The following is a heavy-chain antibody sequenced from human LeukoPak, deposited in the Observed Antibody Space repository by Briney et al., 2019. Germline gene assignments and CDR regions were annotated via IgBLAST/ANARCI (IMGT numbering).Heavy chain of an antibody. Sequence: GRSLRLSCAASGFTFSSYGMHWVRQAPGKGLEWVAVIWYDGSNKYYADSVKGRFTISRDNAKNSLYLQMNSLRAEDTAVYYCARGELTTVTSYYYYGMDVWGQGTTVTVSS. CDR1: GFTFSSYG. D-gene: IGHD4-17*01. J-gene: IGHJ6*02. CDR2: IWYDGSNK. V-gene: IGHV3-33*01. CDR3: ARGELTTVTSYYYYGMDV.